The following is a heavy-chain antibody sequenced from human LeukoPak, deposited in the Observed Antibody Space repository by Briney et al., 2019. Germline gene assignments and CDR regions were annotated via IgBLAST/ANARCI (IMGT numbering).Heavy chain of an antibody. CDR3: ARSVATIWVPDAFDI. CDR1: GGSISSSSYY. V-gene: IGHV4-39*07. J-gene: IGHJ3*02. Sequence: SETLSLTCTVSGGSISSSSYYWGWIRQPPGKGLEWIGSIYYSGSTYYNPSLKSRVTISVDTSKNQFSLKLSSVTAADTAVYYCARSVATIWVPDAFDIWGQGTMVTVSS. D-gene: IGHD5-12*01. CDR2: IYYSGST.